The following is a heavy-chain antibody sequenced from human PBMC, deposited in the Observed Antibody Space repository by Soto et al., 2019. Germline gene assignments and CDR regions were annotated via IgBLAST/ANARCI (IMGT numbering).Heavy chain of an antibody. CDR1: GYTLTELS. CDR3: ATGHEEQWLALLFDY. Sequence: ASVKVSCKVSGYTLTELSMHWVRQAPGKGLEWMGGFDPEDGETIYAQKFQGRVTMTEDTSTDTAYMELSSLRSEDTAVYYCATGHEEQWLALLFDYWGQGTLVTVSS. CDR2: FDPEDGET. D-gene: IGHD6-19*01. V-gene: IGHV1-24*01. J-gene: IGHJ4*02.